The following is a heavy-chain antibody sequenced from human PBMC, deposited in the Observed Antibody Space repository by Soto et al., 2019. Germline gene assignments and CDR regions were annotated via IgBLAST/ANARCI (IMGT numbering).Heavy chain of an antibody. CDR3: ARNAKPDYGGNSGRVGPWSY. Sequence: GASVKVSCKASGYTFTSYGISWVRQAPGQGLEWMGWISAYNGNTNYAQKLQGRVTMTTDTSTSTAYMELRSLRSDDTAVYYCARNAKPDYGGNSGRVGPWSYWGQGTLVTVS. CDR2: ISAYNGNT. D-gene: IGHD4-17*01. J-gene: IGHJ4*02. CDR1: GYTFTSYG. V-gene: IGHV1-18*01.